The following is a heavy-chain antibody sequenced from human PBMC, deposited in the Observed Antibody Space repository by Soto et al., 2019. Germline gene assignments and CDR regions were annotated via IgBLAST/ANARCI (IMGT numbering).Heavy chain of an antibody. CDR1: GGSISSGDYY. Sequence: QVQLQESGPGLVKPSQTLSLTCTVSGGSISSGDYYWSWIRQPPGKGLEWIGYIYYSGSTYYNPSLKSRVTISVDTSKHQFSLELSSVTAADTAVYYWARERPDGARLDPWGQGTLVTASS. CDR2: IYYSGST. J-gene: IGHJ5*02. CDR3: ARERPDGARLDP. V-gene: IGHV4-30-4*01. D-gene: IGHD6-6*01.